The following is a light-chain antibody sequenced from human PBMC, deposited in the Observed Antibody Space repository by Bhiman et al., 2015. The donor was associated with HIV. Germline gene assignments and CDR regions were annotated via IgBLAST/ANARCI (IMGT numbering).Light chain of an antibody. CDR1: SLRTYY. V-gene: IGLV3-19*01. Sequence: SSELTQDPAVSVALGQTVRITCQGDSLRTYYASWYQQKPGQAPVLVIYGNNRRPSGIPDRFSGSSSGNTASLTFTGAQAEDEADYYCQSADNSDSSVIFGGGTKLTVL. J-gene: IGLJ2*01. CDR2: GNN. CDR3: QSADNSDSSVI.